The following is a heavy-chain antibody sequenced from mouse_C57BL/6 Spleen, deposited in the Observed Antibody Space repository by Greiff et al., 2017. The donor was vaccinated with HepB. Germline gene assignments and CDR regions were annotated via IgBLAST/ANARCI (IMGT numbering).Heavy chain of an antibody. CDR1: GYAFSSYW. D-gene: IGHD1-1*01. V-gene: IGHV1-80*01. J-gene: IGHJ1*03. Sequence: VQLQQSGAELVKPGASVKISCKASGYAFSSYWMNWVKQRPGKGLEWIGQIYPGDGDTNYNGKFKGKATLTADKSSSTAYMQLSSLTSEDSAVYFCARITTVVATDWYFDVWGTGTTVTVSS. CDR3: ARITTVVATDWYFDV. CDR2: IYPGDGDT.